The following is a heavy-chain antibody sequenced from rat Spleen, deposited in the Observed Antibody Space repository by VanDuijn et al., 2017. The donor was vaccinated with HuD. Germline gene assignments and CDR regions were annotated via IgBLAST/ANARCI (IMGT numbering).Heavy chain of an antibody. CDR3: ARQGGYNSYFDY. CDR2: ISYDGSST. Sequence: EVQLVESGGGLVQPGRSLKLSCAASGFTFSSYDMAWVRQAPTKGLEWVATISYDGSSTYYRDSVKGRFTISRDNAKSTLYLQMDSLRSEDTATYYCARQGGYNSYFDYWGQGVMVTVSS. CDR1: GFTFSSYD. J-gene: IGHJ2*01. D-gene: IGHD1-4*01. V-gene: IGHV5-29*01.